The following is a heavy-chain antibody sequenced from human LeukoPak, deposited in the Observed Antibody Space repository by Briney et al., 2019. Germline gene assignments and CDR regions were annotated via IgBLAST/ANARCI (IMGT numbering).Heavy chain of an antibody. CDR3: ATSDYDSRYYFDF. Sequence: PGGSLRLSCAASGFTFSNYWMHWVRQAPGKGVVWVSRINSDGSITDYADSVKGRFTMSRDNAKNTPYLQVNTLRAEDTAVYYCATSDYDSRYYFDFWGEGTLVTVSS. V-gene: IGHV3-74*01. CDR2: INSDGSIT. D-gene: IGHD3-3*01. CDR1: GFTFSNYW. J-gene: IGHJ4*02.